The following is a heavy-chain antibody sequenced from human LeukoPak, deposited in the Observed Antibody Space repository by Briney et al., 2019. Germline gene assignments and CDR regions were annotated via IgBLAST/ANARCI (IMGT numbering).Heavy chain of an antibody. D-gene: IGHD6-13*01. J-gene: IGHJ5*02. Sequence: PSETLSLTCTVSGDSISTFYWSWIRQPPGKGLEWIGNIYHSGKTKYNPSLKSRVTISIDTSKHQFSLKLTSVTAADTAIYYCARGGDTSSWFDPWGQGTLVTVAS. V-gene: IGHV4-59*01. CDR2: IYHSGKT. CDR3: ARGGDTSSWFDP. CDR1: GDSISTFY.